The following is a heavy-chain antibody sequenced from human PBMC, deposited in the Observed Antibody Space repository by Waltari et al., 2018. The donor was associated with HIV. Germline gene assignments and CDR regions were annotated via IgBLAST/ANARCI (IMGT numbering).Heavy chain of an antibody. CDR2: ISATGATT. CDR3: ASHPVPYCGNRRCYGGF. V-gene: IGHV3-23*01. J-gene: IGHJ4*02. CDR1: GFTFVGYA. D-gene: IGHD2-21*01. Sequence: EVQLLESGGALVQPGGSLRLSCAGSGFTFVGYAMSWVRQAPGKGLEWVSSISATGATTYYSDSVKGRFTISRDNSKNTLYVQMNSLLVEDTAIYYCASHPVPYCGNRRCYGGFWGQGTLVTVSS.